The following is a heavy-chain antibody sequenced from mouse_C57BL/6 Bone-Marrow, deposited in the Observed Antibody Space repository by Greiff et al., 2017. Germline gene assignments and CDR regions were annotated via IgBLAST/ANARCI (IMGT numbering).Heavy chain of an antibody. V-gene: IGHV1-42*01. CDR2: INPSTGGT. D-gene: IGHD4-1*01. J-gene: IGHJ3*01. CDR1: GYSFTGYY. CDR3: AEANCALFAY. Sequence: EVKLQESGPELVKPGASVKISCKASGYSFTGYYMNWVKQSPEKSLEWIGEINPSTGGTTYNQKFKGKATLTVDKSSSTAYMQLKSLTSEDSAVYYCAEANCALFAYCCQGKLVTVSA.